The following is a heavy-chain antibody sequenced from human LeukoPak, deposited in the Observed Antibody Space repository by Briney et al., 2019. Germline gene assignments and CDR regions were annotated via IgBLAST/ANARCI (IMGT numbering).Heavy chain of an antibody. CDR1: GFTFNNAW. V-gene: IGHV3-21*01. J-gene: IGHJ6*02. D-gene: IGHD6-13*01. CDR2: ISSSSSYI. Sequence: PGGSLRLSCAASGFTFNNAWMIWVRQAPGKGLEWVSSISSSSSYIYYADSVKGRFTISRDNAKNSLYLQMNSLRAEDTAVYYCARSFGSQQLENYYYYYGMDVWGQGTTVTVSS. CDR3: ARSFGSQQLENYYYYYGMDV.